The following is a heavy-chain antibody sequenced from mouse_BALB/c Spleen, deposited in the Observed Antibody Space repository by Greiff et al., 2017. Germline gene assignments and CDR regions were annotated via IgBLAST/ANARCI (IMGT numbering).Heavy chain of an antibody. Sequence: EVQVVESGPSLVKPSQTLSLTCSVTGDSITSGYWNWIRKFPGNKLEYMGYISYSGSTYYNPSLKSRISITRDTSKNQYYLQLNSVTTEDTATYYCARLEDYDVGFAYWGQGTLVTVSA. J-gene: IGHJ3*01. D-gene: IGHD2-4*01. CDR2: ISYSGST. V-gene: IGHV3-8*02. CDR1: GDSITSGY. CDR3: ARLEDYDVGFAY.